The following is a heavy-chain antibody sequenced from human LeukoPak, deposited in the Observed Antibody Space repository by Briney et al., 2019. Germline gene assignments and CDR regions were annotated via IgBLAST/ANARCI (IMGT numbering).Heavy chain of an antibody. D-gene: IGHD5-24*01. CDR3: TRVTDGEPPFDY. CDR2: ISYDGVNK. CDR1: GFTISRYA. Sequence: PGRSLRLSCAASGFTISRYAMHWVHQAPGKGLEWVAVISYDGVNKYYADSVKGRFAISRDNSKNTLYLQMNSLRAEDTAVYFCTRVTDGEPPFDYWGQGTLVTVSS. V-gene: IGHV3-30*09. J-gene: IGHJ4*02.